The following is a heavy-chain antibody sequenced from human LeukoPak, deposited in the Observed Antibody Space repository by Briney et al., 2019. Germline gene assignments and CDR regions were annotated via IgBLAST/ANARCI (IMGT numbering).Heavy chain of an antibody. D-gene: IGHD6-13*01. CDR2: IYYSGST. J-gene: IGHJ5*02. Sequence: PETLSLTCTVSGGSISSYYWSWIRQPPGKGLEWIGYIYYSGSTNYNPSLKSRVTISVDTSKNQFSLKLSSVTAADTAVYYCARGGLYSSSWYNWFDPWGQGTLVTVSS. V-gene: IGHV4-59*01. CDR1: GGSISSYY. CDR3: ARGGLYSSSWYNWFDP.